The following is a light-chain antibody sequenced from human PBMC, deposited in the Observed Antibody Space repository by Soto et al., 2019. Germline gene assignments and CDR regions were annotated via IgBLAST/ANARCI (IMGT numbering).Light chain of an antibody. CDR2: GAS. CDR1: QSVSSN. CDR3: QQYNNWA. V-gene: IGKV3-15*01. J-gene: IGKJ1*01. Sequence: EIVMTQSPATLSVSPGERATLSCMAIQSVSSNLAWYHQKPGQAPRLLIYGASTSANGIPARFSGSGSGTEFTLTISSLQSEDFVVYYCQQYNNWAFGQGTKVEIK.